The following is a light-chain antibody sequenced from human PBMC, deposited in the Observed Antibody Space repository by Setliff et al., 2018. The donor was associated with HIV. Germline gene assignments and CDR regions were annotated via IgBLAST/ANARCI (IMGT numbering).Light chain of an antibody. J-gene: IGLJ3*02. CDR1: SSDVGSSIL. CDR3: CSYTTSDTWV. CDR2: EVD. Sequence: QSALTQPASVSGSPGRSVTISCTGSSSDVGSSILVSWYQQHPGKAPKLIIYEVDKRPSGISTRFSGSKSGKTASLTISGPRAEDDEADYYCCSYTTSDTWVFGGGTKVTV. V-gene: IGLV2-23*02.